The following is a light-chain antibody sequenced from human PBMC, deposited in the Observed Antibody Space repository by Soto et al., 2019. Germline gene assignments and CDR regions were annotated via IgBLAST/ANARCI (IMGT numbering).Light chain of an antibody. J-gene: IGKJ3*01. CDR3: QQYHDWPPKVT. CDR2: DAS. Sequence: EIVMTQSPATLSVSPGERSTLSCRASQSVNSNLAWYQQKPGQAPRLLIYDASTRATGIPARFSGSGSGTDFTLTISRLQSEDFALYYCQQYHDWPPKVTFGPGTKGDIK. V-gene: IGKV3-15*01. CDR1: QSVNSN.